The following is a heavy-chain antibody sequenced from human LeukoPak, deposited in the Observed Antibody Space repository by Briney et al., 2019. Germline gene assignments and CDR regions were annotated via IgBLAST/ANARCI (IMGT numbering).Heavy chain of an antibody. V-gene: IGHV4-34*01. Sequence: SETLSLTCAVYGGSFSGYYWSWIRQPPGKGPEWIGEINHGGSTNYNPSLKSRVTISVDTSKNQFSLKLSSVTAADTAVYYCARHFNRGVQQLARSNAYYFDYWGQGTLVTVSS. CDR1: GGSFSGYY. CDR3: ARHFNRGVQQLARSNAYYFDY. D-gene: IGHD6-13*01. CDR2: INHGGST. J-gene: IGHJ4*02.